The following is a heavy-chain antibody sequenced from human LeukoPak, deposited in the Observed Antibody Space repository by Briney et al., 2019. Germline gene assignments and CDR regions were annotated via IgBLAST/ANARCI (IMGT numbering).Heavy chain of an antibody. J-gene: IGHJ4*02. CDR1: GGTFSSYA. CDR2: IIPILGIA. D-gene: IGHD3-3*01. Sequence: SVKVSCKASGGTFSSYAISWVRQAPGQGLEWMGRIIPILGIANYAQKFQGRVTIPADKSTSTAYMELSSLRSEDTAVYYCARGALGDFWSGYHTLFDYWGQGTLVTVSS. CDR3: ARGALGDFWSGYHTLFDY. V-gene: IGHV1-69*04.